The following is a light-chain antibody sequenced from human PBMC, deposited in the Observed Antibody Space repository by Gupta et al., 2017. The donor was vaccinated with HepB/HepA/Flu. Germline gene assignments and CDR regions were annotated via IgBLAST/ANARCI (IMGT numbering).Light chain of an antibody. Sequence: DIQMTQSPSSLSASVGDRVTITCQASQDISNYLNWYQQKPGKAPKLLIYDASKGEKGVPSRFSGSGYGTDFTFTSSRRQHEDIANYYGQQDYTLNLFGGGTKVEIK. CDR2: DAS. CDR3: QQDYTLNL. CDR1: QDISNY. J-gene: IGKJ4*01. V-gene: IGKV1-33*01.